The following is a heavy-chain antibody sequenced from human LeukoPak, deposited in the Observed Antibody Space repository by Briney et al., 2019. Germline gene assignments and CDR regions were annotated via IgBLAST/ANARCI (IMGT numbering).Heavy chain of an antibody. CDR2: IYHSGST. CDR3: ARGSGWYFVY. CDR1: GDSVSSGSSY. D-gene: IGHD6-19*01. J-gene: IGHJ4*02. V-gene: IGHV4-61*01. Sequence: PSETLSLTCTVTGDSVSSGSSYWSWIRQPPGKGLEWIGYIYHSGSTNYNPSLKNRVTISLDTSKNQFSLKLSSVTAADTAVYYCARGSGWYFVYWGQGALVTVSS.